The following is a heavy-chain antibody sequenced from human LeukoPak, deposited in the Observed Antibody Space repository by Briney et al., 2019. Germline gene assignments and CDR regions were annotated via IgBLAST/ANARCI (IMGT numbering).Heavy chain of an antibody. J-gene: IGHJ4*02. D-gene: IGHD4-11*01. CDR2: IWSDGTNQ. Sequence: GGSLGLSCAASGFTFSHYAMHWVRQAPGKGLEWVAVIWSDGTNQYYADSVKGRFTIYRDDFQKRVFLQMNSLRVEDTALYYCAKDAQRGFDYSNSLQYWGQGALVTVSS. V-gene: IGHV3-33*06. CDR1: GFTFSHYA. CDR3: AKDAQRGFDYSNSLQY.